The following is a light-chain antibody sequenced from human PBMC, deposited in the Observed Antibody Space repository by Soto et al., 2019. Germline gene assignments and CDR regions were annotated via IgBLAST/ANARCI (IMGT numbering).Light chain of an antibody. V-gene: IGKV2-28*01. J-gene: IGKJ1*01. CDR3: IQALQTKT. CDR1: QSLLHSNGYNY. Sequence: DIVMTQSPLSLPVTPGESASISCRSSQSLLHSNGYNYLDWYMQKPGQSPQLLIYLGSSRASGVPDRFSGSGSGTDFTLKISRVEAEDVGVYYCIQALQTKTFGQGTKVDIK. CDR2: LGS.